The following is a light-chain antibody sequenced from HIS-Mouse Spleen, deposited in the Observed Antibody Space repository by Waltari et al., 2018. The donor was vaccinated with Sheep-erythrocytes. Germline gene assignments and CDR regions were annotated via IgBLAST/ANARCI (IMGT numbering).Light chain of an antibody. CDR2: EVS. V-gene: IGLV2-14*01. CDR3: SSYTSSSTLVV. Sequence: SVSGSPGQSVTISCTGTSSDVGGYNYVSWHQQHPGKAPKLMIYEVSHQPSGVSNRFSGSKSGNTASLTISGLQAEDEADYYCSSYTSSSTLVVFGGGTKLTVL. J-gene: IGLJ2*01. CDR1: SSDVGGYNY.